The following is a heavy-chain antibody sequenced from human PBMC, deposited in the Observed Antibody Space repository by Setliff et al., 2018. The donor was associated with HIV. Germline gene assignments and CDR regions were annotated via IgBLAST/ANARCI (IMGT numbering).Heavy chain of an antibody. Sequence: SVKVSCKASGYTFLNYGISWVRQTPGRGLEWMGGIISMFGTANYAQKFQGRVTITADESTNTAYMELSSLRSEDTAVYYCARDREAEGDAFDIWGQGTMVTV. CDR3: ARDREAEGDAFDI. J-gene: IGHJ3*02. D-gene: IGHD3-10*01. CDR2: IISMFGTA. CDR1: GYTFLNYG. V-gene: IGHV1-69*13.